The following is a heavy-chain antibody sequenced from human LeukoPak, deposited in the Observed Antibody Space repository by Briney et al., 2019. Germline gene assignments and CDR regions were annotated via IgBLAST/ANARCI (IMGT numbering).Heavy chain of an antibody. D-gene: IGHD6-19*01. V-gene: IGHV3-53*01. CDR1: GFTVSSNY. CDR2: IYSGGST. CDR3: ARDSSGWYYFDY. Sequence: PGGSLRPSCAASGFTVSSNYMSWVRQAPGKGLEWVSVIYSGGSTYYADSVKGRFTISRDNAKNSLYLQMNSLRAEDTAVYYCARDSSGWYYFDYWGQGTLVTVSS. J-gene: IGHJ4*02.